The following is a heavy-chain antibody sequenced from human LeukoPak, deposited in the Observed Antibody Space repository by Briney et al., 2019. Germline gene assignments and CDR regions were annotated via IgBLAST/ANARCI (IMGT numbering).Heavy chain of an antibody. V-gene: IGHV4-34*01. CDR3: ARHRWDTAMVDY. CDR1: GGSFSGYY. D-gene: IGHD5-18*01. J-gene: IGHJ4*02. CDR2: INHSGST. Sequence: SETLSLTCAVYGGSFSGYYWSWIRQPPGKGLEWIGEINHSGSTNYNPSLKSRVTISVDTSKNQFSLKLSSVTAADTAVYYCARHRWDTAMVDYWGQGTLVTVSS.